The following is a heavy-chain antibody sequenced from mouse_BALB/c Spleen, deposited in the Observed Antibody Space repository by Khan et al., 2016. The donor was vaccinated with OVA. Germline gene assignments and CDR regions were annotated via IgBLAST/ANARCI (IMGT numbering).Heavy chain of an antibody. CDR1: GYSITSGYG. D-gene: IGHD1-2*01. J-gene: IGHJ2*01. CDR3: ARTARIKY. CDR2: ISYSGST. V-gene: IGHV3-2*02. Sequence: EVELVESGPGLVKPSQSLSLTCTVTGYSITSGYGWNWIRQFPGNKLEWMGYISYSGSTNYNPSLKSRISITRDTSKNQFFLQLNCVTTEDTATYYCARTARIKYWGQGTTLTVSS.